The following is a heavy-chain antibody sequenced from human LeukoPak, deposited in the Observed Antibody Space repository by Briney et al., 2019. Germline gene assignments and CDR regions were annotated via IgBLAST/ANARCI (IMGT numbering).Heavy chain of an antibody. D-gene: IGHD1-26*01. J-gene: IGHJ4*02. CDR2: INHSGST. V-gene: IGHV4-34*01. Sequence: SETLSLTCAVYGGSFSGYYWSWIRQPPGKGLEWIGEINHSGSTNYNPSLKSRVTISVDTSKNQFSLKLSSVTAADTAVYYCARDLGGATYFDYWGQGTLVTVSS. CDR1: GGSFSGYY. CDR3: ARDLGGATYFDY.